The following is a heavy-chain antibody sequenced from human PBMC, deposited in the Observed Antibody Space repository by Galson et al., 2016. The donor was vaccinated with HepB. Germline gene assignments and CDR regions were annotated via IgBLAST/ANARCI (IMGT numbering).Heavy chain of an antibody. CDR2: LYSSGSS. J-gene: IGHJ3*02. Sequence: ETLSLTCTVSGASISSSSDYWGWIRQPPGKGLEWIGSLYSSGSSYYNPSPKSRVTISVDTSKNHFSLSLSSVTAADTAVYYCATSIAVAAYNAFDIWGQGTMVTVSS. V-gene: IGHV4-39*02. CDR3: ATSIAVAAYNAFDI. CDR1: GASISSSSDY. D-gene: IGHD6-19*01.